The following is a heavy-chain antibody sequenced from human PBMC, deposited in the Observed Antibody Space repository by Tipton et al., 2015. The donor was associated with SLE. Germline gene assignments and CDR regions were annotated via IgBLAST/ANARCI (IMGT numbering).Heavy chain of an antibody. D-gene: IGHD2-2*01. J-gene: IGHJ4*02. CDR3: AIEDDIVVVPAALLLDY. V-gene: IGHV3-33*01. CDR1: GFTFSSYG. CDR2: IWYDGSNK. Sequence: SLRLSCAASGFTFSSYGMHWVRQAPGKGLEWVAVIWYDGSNKYYADSVKGRFTISRDNSKNTLYLQMNSLRAEDTAVYYCAIEDDIVVVPAALLLDYWGQATLVTVSS.